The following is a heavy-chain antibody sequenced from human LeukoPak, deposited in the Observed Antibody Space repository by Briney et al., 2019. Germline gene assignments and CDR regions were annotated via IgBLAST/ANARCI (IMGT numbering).Heavy chain of an antibody. J-gene: IGHJ4*02. CDR2: MNPNSGNT. Sequence: ASVKVSSKASGYTFTSYDINWVRQAPGQGLEWMGWMNPNSGNTGYAQKFQGRVTMTRNTSISTAYMELSSLRSEDTAVYYCAIRHPRWGFDYWGQGTLVTVSS. CDR3: AIRHPRWGFDY. D-gene: IGHD5-24*01. V-gene: IGHV1-8*01. CDR1: GYTFTSYD.